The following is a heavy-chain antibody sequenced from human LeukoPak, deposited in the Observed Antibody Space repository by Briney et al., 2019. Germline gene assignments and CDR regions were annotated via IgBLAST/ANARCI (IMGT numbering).Heavy chain of an antibody. V-gene: IGHV3-53*01. CDR3: VKRLTLGDLSIKGAFAL. Sequence: GGSLRLSCAASGFTVSSQYMSWVRQGPGKGLEWVALIYNDGGTHYTDSVKGRFTISRDTSRNTLFLQMDSLIVEDSAMYYCVKRLTLGDLSIKGAFALWGQGTLVTVAS. CDR1: GFTVSSQY. CDR2: IYNDGGT. D-gene: IGHD3-16*02. J-gene: IGHJ3*01.